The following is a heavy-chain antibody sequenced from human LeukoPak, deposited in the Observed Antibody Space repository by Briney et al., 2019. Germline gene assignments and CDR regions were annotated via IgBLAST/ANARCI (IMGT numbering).Heavy chain of an antibody. CDR3: ARGYSSSWWDY. J-gene: IGHJ4*02. D-gene: IGHD6-13*01. CDR2: IYHSGST. CDR1: GGSIRSGDYS. V-gene: IGHV4-30-2*01. Sequence: PSETLSLTCAVSGGSIRSGDYSWNWIRQPPGKGLEWVGYIYHSGSTYYNPSLKSRVTISVDRSKNQFSLKLSSVTAADTAVYYSARGYSSSWWDYWGQGTLVTVSS.